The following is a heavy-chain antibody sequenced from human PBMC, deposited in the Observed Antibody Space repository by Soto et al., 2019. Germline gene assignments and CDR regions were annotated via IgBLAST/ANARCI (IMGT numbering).Heavy chain of an antibody. CDR3: ANLPHLVVPAAITLYYYYMDV. V-gene: IGHV3-23*01. J-gene: IGHJ6*03. CDR2: ISGSGGST. CDR1: GFTFSSYA. D-gene: IGHD2-2*01. Sequence: GGSLRLSCAASGFTFSSYAMSWVRQTPGKGLEWVSAISGSGGSTYYADSVKGRFTISRDNSKNTLYLQMNSLRAEDTAVYYCANLPHLVVPAAITLYYYYMDVWGKGTTVTVSS.